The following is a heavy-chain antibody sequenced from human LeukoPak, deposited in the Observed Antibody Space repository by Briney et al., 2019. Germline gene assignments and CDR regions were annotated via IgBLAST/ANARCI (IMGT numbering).Heavy chain of an antibody. J-gene: IGHJ4*02. Sequence: ASVKVTCKASGYTFTCYYMHWVRQAPGQGHEWMGWINPNSGATNYEQKFQGRVSMTRDTSISTAYMELSRLRSDDTAVYYCARGESYYGSTIDYWGQGTLVTVSS. CDR1: GYTFTCYY. V-gene: IGHV1-2*02. D-gene: IGHD3-10*01. CDR2: INPNSGAT. CDR3: ARGESYYGSTIDY.